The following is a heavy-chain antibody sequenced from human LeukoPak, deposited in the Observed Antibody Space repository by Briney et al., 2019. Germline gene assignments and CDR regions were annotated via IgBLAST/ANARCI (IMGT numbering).Heavy chain of an antibody. CDR3: ARDGVVPAAIIRRLRDYYYGMDV. V-gene: IGHV1-69*13. CDR1: GGSFCRYA. D-gene: IGHD2-2*01. CDR2: IVPILGTA. Sequence: SVKVSCKAPGGSFCRYAISWVRQAPGQGLEWMGGIVPILGTANYAQKFQGRVTITADESTSTAYMELSSLRSEDTAVYYCARDGVVPAAIIRRLRDYYYGMDVWGQGTTVTVSS. J-gene: IGHJ6*02.